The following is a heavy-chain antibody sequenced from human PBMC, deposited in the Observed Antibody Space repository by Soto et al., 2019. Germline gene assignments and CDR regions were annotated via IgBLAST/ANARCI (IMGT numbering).Heavy chain of an antibody. CDR3: ARDLGPDYGGYWYFDL. CDR1: GGSISSGGYY. J-gene: IGHJ2*01. CDR2: IYYSGST. V-gene: IGHV4-31*03. Sequence: QVQLQESGPGLVKPSQTLSLTCTVSGGSISSGGYYWSWIRQHPGKGLEWFGYIYYSGSTYYNPCLKSRITISVDTSQNQFSLERSSVTAAGTAVYYCARDLGPDYGGYWYFDLWGRGTLVTVSS. D-gene: IGHD4-17*01.